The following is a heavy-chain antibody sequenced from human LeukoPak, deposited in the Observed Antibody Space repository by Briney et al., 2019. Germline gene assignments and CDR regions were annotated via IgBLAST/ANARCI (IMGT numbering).Heavy chain of an antibody. CDR2: IRTDGSST. CDR3: ATDGGYAADY. Sequence: PGGSLRLSRAAYGFTFSSSWMHWVRHAPGKGLVWVSHIRTDGSSTTYADSVRGRFTISRDNAGNTVYLQMNGLRAEDTAVYYCATDGGYAADYWGQGVLVTVSS. D-gene: IGHD2-2*01. V-gene: IGHV3-74*01. CDR1: GFTFSSSW. J-gene: IGHJ4*02.